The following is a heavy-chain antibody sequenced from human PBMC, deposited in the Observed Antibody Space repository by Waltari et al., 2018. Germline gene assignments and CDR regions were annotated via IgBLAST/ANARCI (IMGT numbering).Heavy chain of an antibody. V-gene: IGHV1-2*06. CDR3: AREYVASIVVVHWAERDYYMDV. CDR1: GYTFTGYY. D-gene: IGHD2-2*01. CDR2: INPNSGGT. Sequence: QVQLVQSGAEVKKPGASVKVSCKASGYTFTGYYMHWVRQAPGQGLEWMGRINPNSGGTNYAQKFQGRVTMTRDTSISTAYMELSRLRSDDTAVYYCAREYVASIVVVHWAERDYYMDVWGKGTTVTVSS. J-gene: IGHJ6*03.